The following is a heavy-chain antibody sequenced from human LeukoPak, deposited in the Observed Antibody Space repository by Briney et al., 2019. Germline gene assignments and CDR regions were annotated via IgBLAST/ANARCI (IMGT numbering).Heavy chain of an antibody. CDR3: AREAYSSSWGSDAFDI. V-gene: IGHV1-2*02. CDR1: GYTSTGYY. Sequence: GASVKVSCKASGYTSTGYYMHWVRQAPGQGLERMGWINPNSGSTNYAQKFQGRVTMTRDTSISTAYMELSRLRSDDTAVYYCAREAYSSSWGSDAFDIWGQGTMVTVSS. J-gene: IGHJ3*02. CDR2: INPNSGST. D-gene: IGHD6-13*01.